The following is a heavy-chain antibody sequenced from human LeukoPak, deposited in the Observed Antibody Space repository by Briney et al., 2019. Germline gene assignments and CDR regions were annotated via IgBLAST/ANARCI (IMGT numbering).Heavy chain of an antibody. D-gene: IGHD2-8*02. CDR3: ARDPGAPRAWWSSRGHYYYYYMDV. J-gene: IGHJ6*03. Sequence: ASVKVSCKASGYTFTSYGISWVRQAPGQGLEWMGWISAYNGNTNYAQKLQGRVTMTTDSSTSTAYMELRSLRSDDTAVYYCARDPGAPRAWWSSRGHYYYYYMDVWGKGTTVTVSS. V-gene: IGHV1-18*01. CDR1: GYTFTSYG. CDR2: ISAYNGNT.